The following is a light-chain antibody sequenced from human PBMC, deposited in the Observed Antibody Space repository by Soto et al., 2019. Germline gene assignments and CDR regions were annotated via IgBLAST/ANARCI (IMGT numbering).Light chain of an antibody. Sequence: QSVLTQPPSASGSPGQSVTISCTGTSSDVGGYNFVSWYQQHPGKAPKLIIYEVTKRPSGVPDRFSGSKSGNTASLTISGLQSEDEADYYCCSYAVANTLVFGGGTKLTVL. CDR2: EVT. CDR1: SSDVGGYNF. V-gene: IGLV2-8*01. J-gene: IGLJ3*02. CDR3: CSYAVANTLV.